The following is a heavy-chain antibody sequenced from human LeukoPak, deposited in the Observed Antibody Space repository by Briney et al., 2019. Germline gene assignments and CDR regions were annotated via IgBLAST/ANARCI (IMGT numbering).Heavy chain of an antibody. V-gene: IGHV1-46*01. CDR2: INPSGGST. CDR1: GYTFTSYY. CDR3: AGNSYGYSGSLYYYYYGMDV. J-gene: IGHJ6*02. D-gene: IGHD5-18*01. Sequence: ASVKVSCKASGYTFTSYYMHWVRQAPGQGLEWMGIINPSGGSTSYAQKFQGRVTMTRDTSTSTVYMELSSLRSEDTAVYYCAGNSYGYSGSLYYYYYGMDVWGQGTTVTVSS.